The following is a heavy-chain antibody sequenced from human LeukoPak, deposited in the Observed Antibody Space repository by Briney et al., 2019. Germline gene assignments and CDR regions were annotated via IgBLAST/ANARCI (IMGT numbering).Heavy chain of an antibody. CDR3: ARDRGRNDFWIDY. V-gene: IGHV3-23*01. CDR2: ISGSGGST. CDR1: GFTFSSYA. Sequence: PGGSLRLSCAASGFTFSSYAMSWVRQAPGKGLEWVSAISGSGGSTYYADSVKGRFTISRDNAKNSLYLQMNSLRAEDTAVYYCARDRGRNDFWIDYWGQGTLVTVSS. D-gene: IGHD3-3*01. J-gene: IGHJ4*02.